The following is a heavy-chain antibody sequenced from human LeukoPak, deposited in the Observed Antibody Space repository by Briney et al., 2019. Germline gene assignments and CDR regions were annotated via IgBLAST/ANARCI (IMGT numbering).Heavy chain of an antibody. J-gene: IGHJ4*02. D-gene: IGHD3-3*01. CDR2: INRDGSEK. V-gene: IGHV3-7*01. Sequence: GGSLRLSCAASGFTFSSYWMSWARQAPGKGLEWVANINRDGSEKYYVDSVKGRFTISRDNAKNSLYLQMNSLRAEDTAVYYCARAGYYDFWSGYQSGYWGQGTLVTVSS. CDR1: GFTFSSYW. CDR3: ARAGYYDFWSGYQSGY.